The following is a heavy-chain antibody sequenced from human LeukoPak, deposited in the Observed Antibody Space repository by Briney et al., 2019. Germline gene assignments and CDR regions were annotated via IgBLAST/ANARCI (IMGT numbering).Heavy chain of an antibody. CDR1: GGTFSSYA. D-gene: IGHD3-22*01. V-gene: IGHV1-69*13. J-gene: IGHJ4*02. CDR2: IIPIFGTA. Sequence: GPQLKVSCKASGGTFSSYAISWVRQAPGQGLEWMGGIIPIFGTANYAQKFQGRVTITADESTSTAYMELSSLRSEDTAVYYCARASKGGSGYPVVYWGQGTLVTVSS. CDR3: ARASKGGSGYPVVY.